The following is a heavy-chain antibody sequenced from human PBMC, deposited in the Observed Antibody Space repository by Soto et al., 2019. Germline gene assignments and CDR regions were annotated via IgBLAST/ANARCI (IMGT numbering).Heavy chain of an antibody. CDR1: GGTFSSYA. V-gene: IGHV1-69*12. Sequence: QVQLVQSGAEVKKPGSSVKVSCKASGGTFSSYAISWVRQAPGQGLEWMGGIIPIFGTANYAQKFQGRVTITADEPTSTAYMELSSLRSEDTAVYYCARSGYCSGGSCYSEDYFDYWGQGTLVTVSS. D-gene: IGHD2-15*01. CDR2: IIPIFGTA. J-gene: IGHJ4*02. CDR3: ARSGYCSGGSCYSEDYFDY.